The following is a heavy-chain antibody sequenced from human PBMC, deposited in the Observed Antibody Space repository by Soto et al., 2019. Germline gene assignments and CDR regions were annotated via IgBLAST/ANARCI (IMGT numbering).Heavy chain of an antibody. CDR2: IRSSPSAI. D-gene: IGHD3-16*01. CDR3: ARDTAYAFDS. Sequence: EVQLMESGGGLVQPGGSLRLSCVASGFTFSSFSMNWVRQAPGKGLEWVSYIRSSPSAISYADSVKGRFTISRDNAKTSLYLQLNSLRAEDTDVYYCARDTAYAFDSWGQGTLVSVSS. CDR1: GFTFSSFS. J-gene: IGHJ4*02. V-gene: IGHV3-48*01.